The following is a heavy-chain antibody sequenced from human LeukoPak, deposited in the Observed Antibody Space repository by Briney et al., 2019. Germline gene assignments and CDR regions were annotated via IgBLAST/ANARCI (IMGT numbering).Heavy chain of an antibody. J-gene: IGHJ3*02. CDR3: ASRDGDYEDAFDI. Sequence: KYGESLKISCKGSGYSFPSYWIGWVRQMPGKGLEWMGIIYPGDSDTRYSPSFQGQVTISADKSISTAYLQWSSLKASDTAMYYCASRDGDYEDAFDIWGQGTMVTVSS. CDR1: GYSFPSYW. CDR2: IYPGDSDT. D-gene: IGHD4-17*01. V-gene: IGHV5-51*01.